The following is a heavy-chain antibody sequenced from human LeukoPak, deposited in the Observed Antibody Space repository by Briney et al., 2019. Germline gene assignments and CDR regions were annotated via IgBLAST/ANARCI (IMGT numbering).Heavy chain of an antibody. J-gene: IGHJ3*02. Sequence: GGFLRLSCAASGFSFSDSAIYWVRQSSGRGLEWVGRIRSTAGTYATIYAASTKGRFTISRDDSSHSAYLQMNSLKTEDTAVYYCTAATRGNDVFNIWGQGTMVIVSS. CDR1: GFSFSDSA. D-gene: IGHD3-10*01. CDR3: TAATRGNDVFNI. V-gene: IGHV3-73*01. CDR2: IRSTAGTYAT.